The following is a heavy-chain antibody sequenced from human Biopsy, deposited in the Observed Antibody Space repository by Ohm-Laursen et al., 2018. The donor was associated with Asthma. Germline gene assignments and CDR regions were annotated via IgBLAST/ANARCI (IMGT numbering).Heavy chain of an antibody. CDR2: ISWNSGNV. D-gene: IGHD3-22*01. CDR3: AKSADYYDSTDYLDF. J-gene: IGHJ4*01. V-gene: IGHV3-9*01. Sequence: SLRLSCAASGFSFDDCAMHWVRQAPGKGLEWVSSISWNSGNVDYADSVKGRFTVSRDNAKNSLYLQMQSLRPEDTAFYYCAKSADYYDSTDYLDFWGRGTLVTVSS. CDR1: GFSFDDCA.